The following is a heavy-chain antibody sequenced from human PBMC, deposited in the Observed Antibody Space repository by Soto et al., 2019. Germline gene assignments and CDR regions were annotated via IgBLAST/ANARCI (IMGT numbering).Heavy chain of an antibody. V-gene: IGHV3-23*01. D-gene: IGHD3-16*01. J-gene: IGHJ4*02. Sequence: EVQLLDSGGGLVQPGGSLRLSCAASGFTFSNYAMTWVRQGPGKGLEWVSGISGSGGRSYYADSVKGRFTITRDNSKSKLYLQMNSRRAEDTAVYYCAKAYFVWSSEQSYYFDYGGQGTLVIVSS. CDR3: AKAYFVWSSEQSYYFDY. CDR2: ISGSGGRS. CDR1: GFTFSNYA.